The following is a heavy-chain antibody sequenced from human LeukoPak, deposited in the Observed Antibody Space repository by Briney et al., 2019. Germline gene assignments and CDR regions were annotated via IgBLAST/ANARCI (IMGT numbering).Heavy chain of an antibody. J-gene: IGHJ4*02. V-gene: IGHV3-48*03. D-gene: IGHD2/OR15-2a*01. CDR3: ARDPFYGSGGFDY. Sequence: GGSQRLSCAASGFTFSSYEMNWVRQAPGKGLEWVSYISSSGSTIYYADSVKGRFTISRDNAKNSLYLQMNRLRAEDTAVYYCARDPFYGSGGFDYWGQGTLVTVSS. CDR1: GFTFSSYE. CDR2: ISSSGSTI.